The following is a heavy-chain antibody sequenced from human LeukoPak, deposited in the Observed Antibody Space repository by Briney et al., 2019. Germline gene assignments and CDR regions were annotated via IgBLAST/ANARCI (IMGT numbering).Heavy chain of an antibody. CDR2: INHSGST. D-gene: IGHD3-16*01. J-gene: IGHJ6*03. CDR1: GGSFSGYY. Sequence: PSETLSLTCGVYGGSFSGYYWSWIRQPPGKGLEWIGEINHSGSTKYNPSLKSRVTISVDTSKNQFSLKLSSVTAADTAVYYCARETSQKGAHYMDVWGKGTTVTISS. V-gene: IGHV4-34*01. CDR3: ARETSQKGAHYMDV.